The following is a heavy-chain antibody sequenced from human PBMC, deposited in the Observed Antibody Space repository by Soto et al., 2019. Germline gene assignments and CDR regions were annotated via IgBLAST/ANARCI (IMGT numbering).Heavy chain of an antibody. Sequence: QVQLQESGPGLVKPSETLSLTCTVSGGSISSYYWSWIRQPPGKGLEWIGYIYYSGSTNYNPSLKSRVTISVDTPKYHFSLKLSSVPAADPAVYYCASLWGWSVDYWVQGTLVTVSS. V-gene: IGHV4-59*08. D-gene: IGHD3-16*01. J-gene: IGHJ4*02. CDR3: ASLWGWSVDY. CDR2: IYYSGST. CDR1: GGSISSYY.